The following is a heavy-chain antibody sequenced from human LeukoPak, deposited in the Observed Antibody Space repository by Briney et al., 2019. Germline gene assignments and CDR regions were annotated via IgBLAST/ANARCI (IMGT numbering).Heavy chain of an antibody. D-gene: IGHD3-22*01. CDR1: GFTFSSYG. CDR2: IWYDGSNK. V-gene: IGHV3-33*01. CDR3: ARAYYYDSNRSYFDY. Sequence: GGSLRLSCAASGFTFSSYGMAWVRQAPGKGLEWVAVIWYDGSNKYYADSVKGRFSISRDNSKNTLYLQMNSLRAEDTAVYYCARAYYYDSNRSYFDYWGQGTLVTVSS. J-gene: IGHJ4*02.